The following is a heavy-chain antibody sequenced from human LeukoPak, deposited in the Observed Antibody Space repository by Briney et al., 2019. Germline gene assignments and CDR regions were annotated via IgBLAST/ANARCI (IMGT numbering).Heavy chain of an antibody. V-gene: IGHV3-7*01. D-gene: IGHD2-2*01. CDR3: ARRQHCSSTSCLDY. CDR1: GFIFRNYW. J-gene: IGHJ4*02. CDR2: INEDGSEK. Sequence: PGGSLRLSCEAAGFIFRNYWMGWVRQAPGKGLEWVANINEDGSEKYYVDSVKGRFTISRDNAKSSLYLQMNILRAEDTAVYYCARRQHCSSTSCLDYWGQGTLVTVSS.